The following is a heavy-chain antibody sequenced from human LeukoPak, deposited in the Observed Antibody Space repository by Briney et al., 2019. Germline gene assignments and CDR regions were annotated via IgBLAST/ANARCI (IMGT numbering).Heavy chain of an antibody. V-gene: IGHV3-23*01. D-gene: IGHD6-19*01. CDR1: GFTFSSYD. Sequence: PGGSLRLSCAASGFTFSSYDMGWVRQAPGKGLEWVSAISDSGTRTYYADSVRGRFTISRDKFKNTLYLHMNSLRAEDTAVYYCAKDSRRISGWYYFDYWGQGTLVTVSS. J-gene: IGHJ4*02. CDR2: ISDSGTRT. CDR3: AKDSRRISGWYYFDY.